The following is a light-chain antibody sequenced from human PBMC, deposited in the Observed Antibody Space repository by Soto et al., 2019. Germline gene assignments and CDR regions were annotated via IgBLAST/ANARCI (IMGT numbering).Light chain of an antibody. CDR3: QQYGSSPPYT. V-gene: IGKV3-20*01. J-gene: IGKJ2*01. CDR2: GAS. CDR1: QSISSSH. Sequence: EIVLTQSPGTLSLSPGERATLSCRASQSISSSHLAWYQQKPGQAPRLLVYGASSRATGIPDRFSGSGSGTDFTLTISRLEPEDFAVYYGQQYGSSPPYTFGQGTKVEIK.